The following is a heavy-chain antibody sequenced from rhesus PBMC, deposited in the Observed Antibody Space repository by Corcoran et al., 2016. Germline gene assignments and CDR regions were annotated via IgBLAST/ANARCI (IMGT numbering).Heavy chain of an antibody. V-gene: IGHV4-173*01. J-gene: IGHJ2*01. CDR2: LSGRDGRT. D-gene: IGHD3-3*01. CDR3: ATSVYTGRYFDI. CDR1: DVSHNYTY. Sequence: QLQPQESGPGLVKPSETLSLTCAVSDVSHNYTYWSWISQPPGKELAWIRRLSGRDGRTAHHPSLVSRVTISAGTANKQFSLNLNSVTAADTAVYYCATSVYTGRYFDIWGPGTPVTISS.